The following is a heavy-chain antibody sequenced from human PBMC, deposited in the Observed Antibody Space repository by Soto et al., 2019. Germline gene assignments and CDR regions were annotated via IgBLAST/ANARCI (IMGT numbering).Heavy chain of an antibody. V-gene: IGHV4-59*01. CDR1: GGSISSYY. J-gene: IGHJ6*03. CDR2: IYYSGST. D-gene: IGHD6-13*01. CDR3: ARVMEQQLGDYYYYYMDV. Sequence: QVQLQESGPGLVKPSETLSLTCTVSGGSISSYYWSWIRQPPGKGLEWIGYIYYSGSTNYNPSLKSRVTISVDTSKNQFSLKLSSVTAADTAVYYCARVMEQQLGDYYYYYMDVWGKGTTVTVSS.